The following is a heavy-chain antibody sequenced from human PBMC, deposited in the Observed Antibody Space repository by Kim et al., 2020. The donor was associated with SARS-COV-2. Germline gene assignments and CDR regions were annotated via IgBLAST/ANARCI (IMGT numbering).Heavy chain of an antibody. Sequence: GGSLRLSCAASGFTFSSYGMHWVRQAPGKGLEWVAVISYDGSNKYYADSVKGRFTISRDNSKNTLYLQMNSLRAEDTAVYYCAKDSYYDSSGYYYLWSFGPSFAYYGMDVWGQGTTVTVSS. CDR2: ISYDGSNK. J-gene: IGHJ6*02. V-gene: IGHV3-30*18. D-gene: IGHD3-22*01. CDR1: GFTFSSYG. CDR3: AKDSYYDSSGYYYLWSFGPSFAYYGMDV.